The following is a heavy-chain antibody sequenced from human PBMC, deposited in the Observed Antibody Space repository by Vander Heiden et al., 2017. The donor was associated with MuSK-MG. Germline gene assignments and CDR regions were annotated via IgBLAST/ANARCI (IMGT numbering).Heavy chain of an antibody. CDR1: GGSFSGYY. D-gene: IGHD3-3*01. CDR2: INHSGSN. Sequence: QVQLQQWAAGLFKPSETLSLTCAVDGGSFSGYYWSWIRQPPGKGLEWIGEINHSGSNNYNPYLKSRVTISVDTSKNQFSLKRSSVTAADTAGYYCARETSYDFGSGYYLSGAFDIWGQGTMVTVSS. J-gene: IGHJ3*02. V-gene: IGHV4-34*01. CDR3: ARETSYDFGSGYYLSGAFDI.